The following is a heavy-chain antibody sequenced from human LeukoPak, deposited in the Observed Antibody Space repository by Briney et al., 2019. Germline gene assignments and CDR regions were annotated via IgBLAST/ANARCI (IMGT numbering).Heavy chain of an antibody. Sequence: GASVKVSCKVSGYTLTELSMHWVRQAPGKGLEWMGGFDPEDGETIYAQKFQGRVTMTEDTSTDTAYMELSSLRAEGTAVYYCARDLAAAGTDELSDYWGQGTLVTVSS. V-gene: IGHV1-24*01. CDR3: ARDLAAAGTDELSDY. CDR2: FDPEDGET. D-gene: IGHD6-13*01. J-gene: IGHJ4*02. CDR1: GYTLTELS.